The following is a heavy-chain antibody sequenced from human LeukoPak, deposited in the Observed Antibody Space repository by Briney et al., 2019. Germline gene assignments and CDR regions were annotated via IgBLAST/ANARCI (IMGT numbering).Heavy chain of an antibody. CDR3: ARGHDYGDFFDY. J-gene: IGHJ4*02. D-gene: IGHD4-17*01. V-gene: IGHV3-30*03. Sequence: PGGSLRLSCAASGFTFSSYGMHWVRQAPGKGQEWVAVISYDGSNKYYADSVKGRFTISRDNSKNTLYLQMNSLRAEDTAVYYCARGHDYGDFFDYWGQGTLVSVSS. CDR2: ISYDGSNK. CDR1: GFTFSSYG.